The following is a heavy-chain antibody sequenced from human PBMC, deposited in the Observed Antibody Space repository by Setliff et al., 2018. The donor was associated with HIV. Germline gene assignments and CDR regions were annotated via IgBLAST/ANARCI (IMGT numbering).Heavy chain of an antibody. V-gene: IGHV1-2*02. J-gene: IGHJ2*01. CDR2: INPNSAGT. D-gene: IGHD1-26*01. Sequence: ASVKVSCKASGYTFSAYYMYWVRQAPGQGLEWMGWINPNSAGTNYAQKFQGRVTMTRDTSISTAYMDLSGLRSDDPAVYYSASAPPHTVSTNAYWYFDLWGRGTPVTVSS. CDR1: GYTFSAYY. CDR3: ASAPPHTVSTNAYWYFDL.